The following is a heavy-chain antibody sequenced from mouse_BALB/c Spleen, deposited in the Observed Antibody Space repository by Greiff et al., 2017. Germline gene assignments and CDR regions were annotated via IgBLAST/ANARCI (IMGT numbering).Heavy chain of an antibody. CDR2: IWSGGST. V-gene: IGHV2-2*02. J-gene: IGHJ4*01. Sequence: QVQLKESGPGLVQPSQSLSITCTVSGFSLTSYGVHWVRQSPGKGLEWLGVIWSGGSTDYNAAFISRLSISKDNSKSQVFFKMNSLQANDTAIYYCARKVRQGYYAMDYWGQGTSVTVSS. CDR3: ARKVRQGYYAMDY. D-gene: IGHD2-14*01. CDR1: GFSLTSYG.